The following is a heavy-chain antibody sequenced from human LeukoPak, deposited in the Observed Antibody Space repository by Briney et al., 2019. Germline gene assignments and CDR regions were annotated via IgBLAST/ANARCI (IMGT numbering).Heavy chain of an antibody. CDR3: ASTVRGVILD. V-gene: IGHV3-23*01. D-gene: IGHD3-10*01. CDR1: GCTFGSYA. J-gene: IGHJ4*02. Sequence: TGGSLRLSCAASGCTFGSYAMTWVRQAPGKGLELVSTISGNGGNTYYAASVKGRFTISRDNSKNTLYLHMSSLRAEDTAVYYCASTVRGVILDWGQGTLVTVSS. CDR2: ISGNGGNT.